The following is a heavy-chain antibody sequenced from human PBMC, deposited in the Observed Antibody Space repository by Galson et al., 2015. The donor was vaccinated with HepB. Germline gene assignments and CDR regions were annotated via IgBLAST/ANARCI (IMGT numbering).Heavy chain of an antibody. CDR3: ARDKTTQLYFDY. CDR1: GFTFSSYA. D-gene: IGHD5-24*01. V-gene: IGHV3-30-3*01. Sequence: SLRLSCAASGFTFSSYAMHWVRQAPGKGLKWVAVISYDGSNKYYADSVKGRFTISRDNSKNTLYLQMNSLRAEDTAVYYCARDKTTQLYFDYWGQGTLVTVSS. J-gene: IGHJ4*02. CDR2: ISYDGSNK.